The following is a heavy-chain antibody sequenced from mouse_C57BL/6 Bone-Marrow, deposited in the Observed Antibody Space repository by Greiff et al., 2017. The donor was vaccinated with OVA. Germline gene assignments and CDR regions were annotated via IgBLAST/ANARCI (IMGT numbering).Heavy chain of an antibody. CDR1: DSEVFPIAY. V-gene: IGHV15-2*01. D-gene: IGHD1-1*01. J-gene: IGHJ4*01. CDR2: ILPSIGRT. Sequence: VQLQQSGSELRSPGSSVKLSCKDFDSEVFPIAYMSWVRQKPGHGFEWIGGILPSIGRTIYGEKFEGKATLDADTLSNTAYLGLNSRTSADSAIYYCARRYGSQPYAMDYWGQGTSVTVSS. CDR3: ARRYGSQPYAMDY.